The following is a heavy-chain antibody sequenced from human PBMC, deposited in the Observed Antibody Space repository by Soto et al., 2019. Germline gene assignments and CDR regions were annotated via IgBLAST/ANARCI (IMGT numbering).Heavy chain of an antibody. V-gene: IGHV1-2*02. CDR1: GGTFSSYA. J-gene: IGHJ4*02. CDR3: ARPPGYISDWYYFDL. D-gene: IGHD3-9*01. CDR2: ISPKSGGT. Sequence: ASVKVSCKASGGTFSSYAISWVRQAPGQGLEWMGGISPKSGGTNYAQKFEGRVTMTWDTSLNTAYMELSSLISEDTAVYYCARPPGYISDWYYFDLWGQGTLVTVSS.